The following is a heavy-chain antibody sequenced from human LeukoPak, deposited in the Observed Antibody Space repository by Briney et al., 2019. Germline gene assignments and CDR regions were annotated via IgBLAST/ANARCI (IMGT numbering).Heavy chain of an antibody. CDR3: ARDPIVVVVAATNDYYYYGMDA. D-gene: IGHD2-15*01. Sequence: GGSLRLSCAASGFTFSSYWMSWVRQAPGKGLEWVANIKQDGSEKYYVDSVKGRFTISRDNAKNSLYLQMNSLRAEDTAVYYCARDPIVVVVAATNDYYYYGMDAWGQGTTVTVSS. CDR1: GFTFSSYW. CDR2: IKQDGSEK. J-gene: IGHJ6*02. V-gene: IGHV3-7*01.